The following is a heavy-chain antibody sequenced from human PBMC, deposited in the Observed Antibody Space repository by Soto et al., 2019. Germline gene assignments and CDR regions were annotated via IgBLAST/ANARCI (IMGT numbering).Heavy chain of an antibody. Sequence: EVQLVEFGGGLVQPGGSLRLSCAASGFTFSSYSMNWVRQAPGKGLEWVSYISSSSGPIYYADSVKGRFTISRDNAKNSLYLQMNSLRAEDTAVYYCVRGWLGGVASIRGDYWGQGTLVTVSS. D-gene: IGHD5-12*01. CDR2: ISSSSGPI. V-gene: IGHV3-48*01. J-gene: IGHJ4*02. CDR3: VRGWLGGVASIRGDY. CDR1: GFTFSSYS.